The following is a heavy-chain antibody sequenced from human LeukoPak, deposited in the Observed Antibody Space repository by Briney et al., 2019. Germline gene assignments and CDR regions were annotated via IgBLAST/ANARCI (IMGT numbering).Heavy chain of an antibody. V-gene: IGHV1-18*01. J-gene: IGHJ4*02. CDR3: ARLPDYYDSSGYPVRGYFDY. CDR2: ISAYNGNT. CDR1: GYTFTSYG. D-gene: IGHD3-22*01. Sequence: GASVKVSCKASGYTFTSYGISWVRQAPGQGLEWMGWISAYNGNTNYAQKLQGGVTMTTDTSTSTDYMELRSLRSDDTAVYYCARLPDYYDSSGYPVRGYFDYWGQGTLVTVSS.